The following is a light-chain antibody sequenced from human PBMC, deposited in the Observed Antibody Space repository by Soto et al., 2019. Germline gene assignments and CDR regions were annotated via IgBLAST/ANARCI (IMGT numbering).Light chain of an antibody. Sequence: DIQMTQAPSSLSASVGDRVTITCQAIQDISKYLNLYQQKPGKAPKLLIYDASNLETGVPSRFSGSGSGTDFTFTISSLQPEDIATYYCQQYDNLPITFGQGTRLEIK. CDR2: DAS. V-gene: IGKV1-33*01. CDR1: QDISKY. CDR3: QQYDNLPIT. J-gene: IGKJ5*01.